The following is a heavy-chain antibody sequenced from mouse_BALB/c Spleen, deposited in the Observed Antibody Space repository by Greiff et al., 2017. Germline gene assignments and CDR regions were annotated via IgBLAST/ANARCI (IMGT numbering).Heavy chain of an antibody. CDR3: ARSNLYYFDY. J-gene: IGHJ2*01. V-gene: IGHV14-4*02. D-gene: IGHD4-1*01. Sequence: VQLKESGAELVRSGASVKLSCTASGFNIKDYYMHWVKQRPEQGLEWIGWIDPENGDTEYAPKFQGKATMTADTSSNTAYLQLSSLTSEDTAVYYCARSNLYYFDYWGQGTTLTVSS. CDR1: GFNIKDYY. CDR2: IDPENGDT.